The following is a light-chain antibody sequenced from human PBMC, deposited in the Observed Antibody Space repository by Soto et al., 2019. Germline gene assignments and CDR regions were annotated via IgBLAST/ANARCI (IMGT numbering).Light chain of an antibody. CDR2: DAS. CDR3: QQYNSYSGT. CDR1: QSISSW. Sequence: IQMTQSPSTLSASLGDRVTITCTASQSISSWLAWYQQKPGKAPKLLIYDASSLESGVPSRFSGSGSGTEVTLTISSLQPDDFATYYCQQYNSYSGTFGQGTKVDIK. V-gene: IGKV1-5*01. J-gene: IGKJ1*01.